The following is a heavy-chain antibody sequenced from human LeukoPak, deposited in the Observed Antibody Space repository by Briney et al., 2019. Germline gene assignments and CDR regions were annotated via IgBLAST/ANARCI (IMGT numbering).Heavy chain of an antibody. J-gene: IGHJ3*02. CDR1: GGTFRNYA. CDR2: MNPNSGNT. Sequence: ASVKVSCKASGGTFRNYAISWVRQATGQGLEWMGWMNPNSGNTGYAQKFQGRVTMTRNTSISTAYMELSSLRSEDTAVYYCARGMGYCSGGSCPPDDAFDIWGQGTMVTVSS. CDR3: ARGMGYCSGGSCPPDDAFDI. D-gene: IGHD2-15*01. V-gene: IGHV1-8*02.